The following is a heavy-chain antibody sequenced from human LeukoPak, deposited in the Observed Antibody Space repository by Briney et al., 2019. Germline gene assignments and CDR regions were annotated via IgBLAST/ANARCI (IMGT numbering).Heavy chain of an antibody. CDR1: GGSISSGSYY. Sequence: SQTLSLTCTVSGGSISSGSYYWSWIRQPAGKGLEWIGRIYTSGSTNYNPSLKSRVTISVDTSKNQFSLNLSSVTAADTAVYYCARHTSSSMDYWGQGTLVTVSS. CDR3: ARHTSSSMDY. D-gene: IGHD6-6*01. V-gene: IGHV4-61*02. J-gene: IGHJ4*02. CDR2: IYTSGST.